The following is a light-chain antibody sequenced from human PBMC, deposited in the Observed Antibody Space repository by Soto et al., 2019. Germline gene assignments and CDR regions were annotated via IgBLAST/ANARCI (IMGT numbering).Light chain of an antibody. CDR2: EVN. CDR1: SSDVGGYNY. V-gene: IGLV2-8*01. J-gene: IGLJ1*01. CDR3: TSYAGGNNV. Sequence: QSALTQPPSASGSPGQSVTISCTGTSSDVGGYNYVSWYQQHPGKVPKLMFYEVNKRPSGVPDRFSGYMSGNTASLTVAGLQAEDEADYYCTSYAGGNNVFGTGTKVTVL.